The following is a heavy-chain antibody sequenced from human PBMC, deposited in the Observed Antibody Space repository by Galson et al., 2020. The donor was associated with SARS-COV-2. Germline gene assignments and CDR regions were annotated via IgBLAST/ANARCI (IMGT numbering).Heavy chain of an antibody. Sequence: GGSLRLSCAASGFIFRSYTMNWVRQAPGQGLEWVSSISSGSSNIYYADSVKGRFIISRDNANSSLYLQMNSLRAEDTAVYYCVKDHSSYDFWGQGILVTVSS. J-gene: IGHJ4*02. CDR3: VKDHSSYDF. CDR2: ISSGSSNI. CDR1: GFIFRSYT. V-gene: IGHV3-21*01. D-gene: IGHD3-22*01.